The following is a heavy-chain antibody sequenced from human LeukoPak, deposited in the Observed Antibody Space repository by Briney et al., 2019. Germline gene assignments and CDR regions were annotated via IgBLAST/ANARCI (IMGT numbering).Heavy chain of an antibody. Sequence: PGGSLRLSCAASGFTFSGYGMHWVRQAPGKGLEWVTFTSYDGSNKYYADYVKGRFTISRDNSKNTLYLQMNSLRAEDTAVYYCAKRGTSGSHYFFDYWGQGTLVTVSS. D-gene: IGHD3-10*01. CDR1: GFTFSGYG. V-gene: IGHV3-30*18. J-gene: IGHJ4*02. CDR2: TSYDGSNK. CDR3: AKRGTSGSHYFFDY.